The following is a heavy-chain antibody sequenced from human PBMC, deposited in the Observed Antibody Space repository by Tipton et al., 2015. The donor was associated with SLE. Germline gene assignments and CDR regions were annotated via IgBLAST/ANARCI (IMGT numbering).Heavy chain of an antibody. D-gene: IGHD3-10*01. CDR1: GFTFSSYA. J-gene: IGHJ4*02. Sequence: GSLRLSCAASGFTFSSYAMSWVRQAPGKGLEWVSVIYRGGSTYYADSVKGRFTISRDNSKNTLYLQMNSLRAEDTAVYYCARDGPYGSGVVYWGQGTLVTVSS. CDR2: IYRGGST. CDR3: ARDGPYGSGVVY. V-gene: IGHV3-23*03.